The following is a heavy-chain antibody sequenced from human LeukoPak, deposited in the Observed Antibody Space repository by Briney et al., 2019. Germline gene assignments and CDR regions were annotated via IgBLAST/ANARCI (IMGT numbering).Heavy chain of an antibody. Sequence: GGSLRLSCAASGFTFSSYGMSWVRQAPGKGLGWVSAISGSGGRTYYADSVKGRFTISRDNSKNTLYLQMNSLRAEDTAVYYCARDGYQTYYFDYWGQGTLVTVSS. CDR3: ARDGYQTYYFDY. CDR1: GFTFSSYG. CDR2: ISGSGGRT. J-gene: IGHJ4*02. D-gene: IGHD6-13*01. V-gene: IGHV3-23*01.